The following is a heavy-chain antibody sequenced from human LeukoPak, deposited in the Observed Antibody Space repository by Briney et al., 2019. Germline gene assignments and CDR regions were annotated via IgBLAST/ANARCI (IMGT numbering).Heavy chain of an antibody. J-gene: IGHJ4*02. D-gene: IGHD3-22*01. V-gene: IGHV4-4*02. Sequence: SGTLSLTCAVSGGSISSSNWWSWVRQPPGKGLEWIGEIYHSGSTNYNPSLKSRVTISVDKSKNQFSLKLSSVTAADTAVYYCARESGGDSSGYYAYYFDYWGQGTLVTVSS. CDR3: ARESGGDSSGYYAYYFDY. CDR2: IYHSGST. CDR1: GGSISSSNW.